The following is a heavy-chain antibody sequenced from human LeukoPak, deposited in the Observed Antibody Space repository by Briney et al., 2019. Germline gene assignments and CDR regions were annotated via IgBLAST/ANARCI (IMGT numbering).Heavy chain of an antibody. CDR2: ISSDSSII. CDR3: ARDNTTVTTFDY. J-gene: IGHJ4*02. CDR1: GFTFSTYS. V-gene: IGHV3-48*01. Sequence: GGSLRLSCAASGFTFSTYSMNWVRQAPGKGLEWVSYISSDSSIIYYADSVKGRFTISRDNAKNSLYLQMNSLRGEDTAVYYCARDNTTVTTFDYWGQGTLVTVSS. D-gene: IGHD4-17*01.